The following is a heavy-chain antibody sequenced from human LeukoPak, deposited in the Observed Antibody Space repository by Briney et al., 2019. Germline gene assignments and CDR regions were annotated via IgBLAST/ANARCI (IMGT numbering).Heavy chain of an antibody. J-gene: IGHJ4*02. CDR1: GYSFTSYW. V-gene: IGHV5-51*01. CDR2: IYPGDSDT. CDR3: ARQGGGYCSSTSCQGNTVFGY. D-gene: IGHD2-2*01. Sequence: TEESLKISCKGSGYSFTSYWIGWVRQMPGKGLEWMGIIYPGDSDTRYSPSFQGQVTISADKSISTPYLQWSSLKASDTAMYYCARQGGGYCSSTSCQGNTVFGYWGQGTLVTVSS.